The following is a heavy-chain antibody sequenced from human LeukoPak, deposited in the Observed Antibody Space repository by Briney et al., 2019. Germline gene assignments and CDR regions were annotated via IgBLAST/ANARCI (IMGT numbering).Heavy chain of an antibody. V-gene: IGHV4-59*01. J-gene: IGHJ6*03. CDR1: GGSISSYY. D-gene: IGHD1-1*01. Sequence: SETLSLTCTVSGGSISSYYWSWIRQPPGKGLEWIGYIYYSGSTNYTPSLKSRVTISVDTSKNQFSLKLSSVTAADTAVYYCARTGTTLLNYYYYMDVWGKGTTVTVSS. CDR3: ARTGTTLLNYYYYMDV. CDR2: IYYSGST.